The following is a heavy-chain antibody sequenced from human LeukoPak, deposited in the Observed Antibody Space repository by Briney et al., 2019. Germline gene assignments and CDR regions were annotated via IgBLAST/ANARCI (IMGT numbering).Heavy chain of an antibody. V-gene: IGHV3-30*03. CDR1: GFTFSSYG. CDR2: ISYDGSKK. D-gene: IGHD5-18*01. CDR3: ARANGQLWTTPDY. Sequence: GSLRLSCAASGFTFSSYGMHWVRQPQGEGLEWVAVISYDGSKKYSAESVKGRFTISRDNSKNTLYLQMNSLRPEDTAVYFCARANGQLWTTPDYWGQGTLVTISS. J-gene: IGHJ4*02.